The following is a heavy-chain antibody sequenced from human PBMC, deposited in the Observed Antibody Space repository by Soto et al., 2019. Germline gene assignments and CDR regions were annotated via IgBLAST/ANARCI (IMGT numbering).Heavy chain of an antibody. V-gene: IGHV3-74*01. CDR2: VHSDGSST. D-gene: IGHD1-26*01. J-gene: IGHJ3*01. CDR1: GFTFSYYW. CDR3: ARGDRGAFDL. Sequence: EVQLVESGGGLVQPGASLRLSCAASGFTFSYYWMHWVRQAPGKGLVWVSRVHSDGSSTTYADSVKGRFSISRDNARNTLYLQMNSLRVEDMAVYYCARGDRGAFDLWGQGTVVTVSS.